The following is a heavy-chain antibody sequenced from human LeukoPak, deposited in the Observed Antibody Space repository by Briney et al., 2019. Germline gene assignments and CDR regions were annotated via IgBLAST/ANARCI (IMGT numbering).Heavy chain of an antibody. V-gene: IGHV4-59*08. CDR2: IYYSGST. CDR3: ARRDCSGGSCLVDY. Sequence: SETLSLTCTVSGGSISSYYWSWIRQPPGKGLEWIGYIYYSGSTNYNPSLKSRVTISVDTSKNQFSLKLSSVTAADTAVYYCARRDCSGGSCLVDYWGQGTLVTVSS. J-gene: IGHJ4*02. D-gene: IGHD2-15*01. CDR1: GGSISSYY.